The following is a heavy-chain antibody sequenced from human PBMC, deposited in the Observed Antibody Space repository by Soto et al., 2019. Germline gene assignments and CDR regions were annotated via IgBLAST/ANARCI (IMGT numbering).Heavy chain of an antibody. D-gene: IGHD3-16*01. CDR3: ARLGFVGEGDF. V-gene: IGHV3-74*01. CDR1: GFTFSRYW. J-gene: IGHJ4*02. CDR2: ISGDGVHT. Sequence: EVQLAESGGGLIQPGGSLRLSCATSGFTFSRYWIHWVRQAPGEGLVWVSRISGDGVHTDYAESVKGRFTVSRDIAKSTGYLQINHLRAEDPAIYYCARLGFVGEGDFWGQGSLVTVSS.